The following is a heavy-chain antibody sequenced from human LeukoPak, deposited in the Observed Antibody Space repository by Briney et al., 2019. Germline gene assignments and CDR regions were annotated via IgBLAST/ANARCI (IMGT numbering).Heavy chain of an antibody. CDR3: ARGDGHGPARRAFDI. V-gene: IGHV1-2*02. CDR2: NNPTSGDT. D-gene: IGHD5-24*01. Sequence: ASVKVSCKASGYTFTNYYIHWVRQAPGQGLEWMGWNNPTSGDTNYVQKFQGRVTMTRDTSISTAYMELSRMRSDDTAVYYCARGDGHGPARRAFDIWGQGTMVTVSS. CDR1: GYTFTNYY. J-gene: IGHJ3*02.